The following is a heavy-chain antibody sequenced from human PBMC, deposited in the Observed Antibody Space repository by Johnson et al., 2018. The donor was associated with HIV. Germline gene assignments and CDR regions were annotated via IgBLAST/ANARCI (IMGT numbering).Heavy chain of an antibody. V-gene: IGHV3-30*18. J-gene: IGHJ3*02. CDR2: ISYDGSNK. D-gene: IGHD5-12*01. CDR1: GFTFSSYG. CDR3: AKFRGLGARGAFDI. Sequence: QVQLVESGGGVVQPGRSLRLSCAASGFTFSSYGMHWVRQAPGKGLECVAVISYDGSNKYYADSVKGGFTISRDNSKNTLYLQMSSLRAEDTAVYYCAKFRGLGARGAFDIWGQGTMVTVSS.